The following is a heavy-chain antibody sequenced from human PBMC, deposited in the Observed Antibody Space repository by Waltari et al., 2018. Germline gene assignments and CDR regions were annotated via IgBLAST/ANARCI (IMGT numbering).Heavy chain of an antibody. Sequence: EVQLVESGGGLVNPGGSLRLACAASGFTSREYSMTWVRQAPGKGLEWVSSISSADYSLDADSMKGRFIISRDNAKNSLYLQMNGLSGEDTAVYYCARVIVYSDSPVCDFWGQGTLVIVSS. CDR1: GFTSREYS. V-gene: IGHV3-21*01. CDR3: ARVIVYSDSPVCDF. D-gene: IGHD2-21*01. CDR2: ISSADYS. J-gene: IGHJ4*01.